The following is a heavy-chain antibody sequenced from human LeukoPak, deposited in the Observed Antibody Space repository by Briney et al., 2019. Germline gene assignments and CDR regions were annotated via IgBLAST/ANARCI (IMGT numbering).Heavy chain of an antibody. CDR1: GGSISSGGYY. CDR3: ARDRIPTLVWFGEGYNWFDP. J-gene: IGHJ5*02. CDR2: IYHSGST. D-gene: IGHD3-10*01. V-gene: IGHV4-30-2*01. Sequence: SETLSLTCTVSGGSISSGGYYWSWIRQPPGKGLEWIGYIYHSGSTYYNPSLKSRVTISVDRSKNQFSLKLSSVTAADTAVYYCARDRIPTLVWFGEGYNWFDPWGQGTLVTVSS.